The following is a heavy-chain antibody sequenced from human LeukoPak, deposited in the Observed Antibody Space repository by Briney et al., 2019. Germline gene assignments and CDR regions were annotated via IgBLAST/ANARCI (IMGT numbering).Heavy chain of an antibody. J-gene: IGHJ4*02. CDR2: ISSKAYGGTT. D-gene: IGHD6-19*01. Sequence: GGSLRLSCTASGFTSGDYALSWFRQAPGKGLEGVSFISSKAYGGTTKYAASVRGRFTISRDYSKAIAYLQMDSLKTEDTGMYYCTRSLGSGWYIDYWGQGTLVTVSS. V-gene: IGHV3-49*03. CDR3: TRSLGSGWYIDY. CDR1: GFTSGDYA.